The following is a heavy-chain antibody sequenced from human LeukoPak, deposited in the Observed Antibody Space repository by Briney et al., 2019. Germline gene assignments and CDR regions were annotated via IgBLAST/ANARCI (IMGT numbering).Heavy chain of an antibody. V-gene: IGHV4-59*13. Sequence: SETLSLTCTVSGGSISSYYWSWIRQPPGKGLEWIGFINYSGNTNHNPSLKSRVTMSVDTSKDQFSLRLSSVTAADTAVYYCARRSSGWEGNYFDYWGQGALVTVSS. CDR2: INYSGNT. CDR1: GGSISSYY. J-gene: IGHJ4*02. CDR3: ARRSSGWEGNYFDY. D-gene: IGHD6-19*01.